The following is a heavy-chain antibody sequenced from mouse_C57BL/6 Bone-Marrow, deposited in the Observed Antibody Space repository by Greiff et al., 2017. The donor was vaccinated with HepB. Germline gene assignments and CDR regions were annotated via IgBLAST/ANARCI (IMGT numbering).Heavy chain of an antibody. Sequence: EVQRVESGGGLVKPGGSLKLSCAASGFTFSSYAMSWVRQTPEKRLEWVATISDGGSYTYYPDNVKGRFTIYRDNAKNNLYLLMRHLKSEDAAMYYCARPSALYSSSLAYWGQGTLVTVSA. CDR1: GFTFSSYA. V-gene: IGHV5-4*01. CDR2: ISDGGSYT. D-gene: IGHD1-1*01. CDR3: ARPSALYSSSLAY. J-gene: IGHJ3*01.